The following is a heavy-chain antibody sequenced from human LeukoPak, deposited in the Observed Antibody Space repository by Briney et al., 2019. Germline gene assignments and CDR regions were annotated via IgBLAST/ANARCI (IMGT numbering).Heavy chain of an antibody. CDR3: ARLQLMDGMDV. CDR2: IYISGST. V-gene: IGHV4-4*09. D-gene: IGHD2-8*01. Sequence: SETLSLTCTVSGGSISSYYWSWIRQPPGKGLEWIGYIYISGSTNYNPSLKSRVTISVDTSKNQFSLKLSSVTAADTAVYYCARLQLMDGMDVWGKGTTVTVSS. CDR1: GGSISSYY. J-gene: IGHJ6*04.